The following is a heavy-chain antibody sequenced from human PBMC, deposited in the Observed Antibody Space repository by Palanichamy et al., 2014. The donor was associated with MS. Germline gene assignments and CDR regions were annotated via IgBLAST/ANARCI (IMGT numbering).Heavy chain of an antibody. CDR1: AFIFSDYG. V-gene: IGHV3-33*01. D-gene: IGHD2-8*01. J-gene: IGHJ4*02. Sequence: QVQLVESGGGVVQPGRSLRLSCAASAFIFSDYGMHWVRQAPGKGLEWVALIWKDGSNKYYTDSVKGRFTISRDNSKNTVYLQMNSLRAEDTAVYFCVRGRTKLDFWGQGTLVTVSS. CDR3: VRGRTKLDF. CDR2: IWKDGSNK.